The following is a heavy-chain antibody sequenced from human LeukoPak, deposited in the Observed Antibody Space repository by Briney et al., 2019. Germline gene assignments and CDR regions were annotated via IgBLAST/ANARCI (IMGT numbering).Heavy chain of an antibody. V-gene: IGHV3-30*03. D-gene: IGHD3-22*01. CDR1: GFTFSRHG. CDR2: MSKDGATI. J-gene: IGHJ4*02. CDR3: ARDLYRIVVVPHYFDY. Sequence: PGGSLRLSCAASGFTFSRHGMHWARHAPGKGLKWVAGMSKDGATIRYEGSVEGRFTISRDNSKNTVYLQMNSLRAEDTAVYYCARDLYRIVVVPHYFDYWGQGTLVTVSS.